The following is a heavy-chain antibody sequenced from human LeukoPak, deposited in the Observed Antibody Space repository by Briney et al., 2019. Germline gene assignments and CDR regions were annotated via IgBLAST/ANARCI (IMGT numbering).Heavy chain of an antibody. Sequence: GGSLRLSCAASGFTFINAWMNWVRQAPGKGLEWVGRIKSKTDGGTIDYAAPVKGRFTISRDDSKNTLYLQINSLRTEDTAVYYCLWPTAGGVFDNWGQGTLVTVSS. CDR2: IKSKTDGGTI. V-gene: IGHV3-15*01. J-gene: IGHJ4*02. CDR3: LWPTAGGVFDN. D-gene: IGHD3-16*01. CDR1: GFTFINAW.